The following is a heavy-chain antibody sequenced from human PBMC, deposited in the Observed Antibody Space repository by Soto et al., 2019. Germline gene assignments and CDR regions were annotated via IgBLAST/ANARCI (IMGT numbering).Heavy chain of an antibody. CDR1: GFTFSSYG. D-gene: IGHD2-2*01. J-gene: IGHJ6*02. CDR3: AKDLFPSRSYGMDV. CDR2: ISYDGSNK. Sequence: SLRLSCAASGFTFSSYGMHWVRQAPGKGLEWVAVISYDGSNKYYADSVKGRFTISRDNSKNTLYLQMNSLRAEDTAVYYCAKDLFPSRSYGMDVWGQGTTVTVS. V-gene: IGHV3-30*18.